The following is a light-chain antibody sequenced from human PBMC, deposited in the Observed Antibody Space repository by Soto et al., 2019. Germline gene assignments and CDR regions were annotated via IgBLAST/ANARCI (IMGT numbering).Light chain of an antibody. Sequence: QSALTQPASGSGSPGQSITISCTGTSSDVGSYNLVSWYQQHPGKAPKLMIYEGSKRPSGVSNRFSGSKSGNTASLTISGLQAEDEADYYCCSYAGSSTFPYVFGTGTKLTVL. CDR1: SSDVGSYNL. CDR2: EGS. J-gene: IGLJ1*01. V-gene: IGLV2-23*03. CDR3: CSYAGSSTFPYV.